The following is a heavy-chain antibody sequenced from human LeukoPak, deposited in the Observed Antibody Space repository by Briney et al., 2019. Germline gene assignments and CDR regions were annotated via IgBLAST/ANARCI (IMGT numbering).Heavy chain of an antibody. CDR1: SDSISPNY. V-gene: IGHV4-59*01. CDR3: ARLLDSDNSGAPDTFDM. Sequence: SETLSLTCSVFSDSISPNYWTWIRQSPGKGLEWMGYVYYTGRTKYNPSLQSRLTISLDTSNNHFSLQLSSVTTADTAVYYCARLLDSDNSGAPDTFDMWGQGTMVTVSS. J-gene: IGHJ3*02. CDR2: VYYTGRT. D-gene: IGHD3-22*01.